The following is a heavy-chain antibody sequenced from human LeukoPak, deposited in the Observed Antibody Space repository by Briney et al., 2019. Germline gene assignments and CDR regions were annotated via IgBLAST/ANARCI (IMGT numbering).Heavy chain of an antibody. CDR2: IRYDGSNK. CDR1: GFTFSSYA. Sequence: GGSLRLSCAASGFTFSSYAMHWVRQAPGKGLEWVAFIRYDGSNKYYADSVKGRFTISRDNSKNTLYLQMNSLRPEDTAVYYCAKDPVAVAVTYFDYWGQGTLVTVSS. D-gene: IGHD6-19*01. V-gene: IGHV3-30*02. J-gene: IGHJ4*02. CDR3: AKDPVAVAVTYFDY.